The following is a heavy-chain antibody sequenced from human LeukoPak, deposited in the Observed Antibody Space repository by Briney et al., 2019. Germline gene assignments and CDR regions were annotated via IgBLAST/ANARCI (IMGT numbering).Heavy chain of an antibody. CDR1: GGSISSYY. CDR3: ARDSSDTRAFDY. V-gene: IGHV4-59*12. D-gene: IGHD2-15*01. CDR2: IYYSGST. J-gene: IGHJ4*02. Sequence: SETPSLTCTVSGGSISSYYWSWIRQPPRKGPEWIGYIYYSGSTNYNPSLKSRVTISVDTSKNQFSLKLSSVTAADTAVYYCARDSSDTRAFDYWGQGTLVTVSS.